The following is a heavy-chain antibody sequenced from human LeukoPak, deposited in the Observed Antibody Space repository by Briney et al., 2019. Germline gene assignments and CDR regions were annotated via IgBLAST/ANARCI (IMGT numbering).Heavy chain of an antibody. CDR1: GGSIRSSNHY. Sequence: PSETLSLTCAVSGGSIRSSNHYWGWIRQPPGKGLEWIGSIYYSGSIYYNPSLKSRVTISVDTSKNQFSLELSSVTAADTAVYYCARQILFHSERWLQFFDYWGQGILVTVSS. J-gene: IGHJ4*02. D-gene: IGHD5-24*01. CDR3: ARQILFHSERWLQFFDY. V-gene: IGHV4-39*01. CDR2: IYYSGSI.